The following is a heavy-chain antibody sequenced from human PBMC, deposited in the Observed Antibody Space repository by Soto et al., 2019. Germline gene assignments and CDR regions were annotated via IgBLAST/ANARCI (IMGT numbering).Heavy chain of an antibody. CDR1: GFIFSSYA. CDR3: ANDMGGITIFGVVIGPIDY. J-gene: IGHJ4*02. V-gene: IGHV3-23*01. Sequence: GGSLRLSCTASGFIFSSYAMTWARQAPGKGLEWVSTLSARATSTFSADSVRGRFTISRDNSKNTLYLQMNSLRAEDTAVYYCANDMGGITIFGVVIGPIDYWGQGTLVTVSS. D-gene: IGHD3-3*01. CDR2: LSARATST.